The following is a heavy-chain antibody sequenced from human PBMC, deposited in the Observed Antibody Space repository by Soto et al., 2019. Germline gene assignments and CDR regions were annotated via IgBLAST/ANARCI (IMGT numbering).Heavy chain of an antibody. CDR1: GYTFTGYY. V-gene: IGHV1-2*04. J-gene: IGHJ5*02. Sequence: QVQLVQSGAEVKKPGASVKVSCKASGYTFTGYYMHWVRQAPGQGLEWMGWINPNSGGTNYAQKFQGWVTMTRDTSISTAYMELSRLRSEDTAVYYCARDGGLRYFGLYNWFDPWGQGTLVTVSS. CDR2: INPNSGGT. CDR3: ARDGGLRYFGLYNWFDP. D-gene: IGHD3-9*01.